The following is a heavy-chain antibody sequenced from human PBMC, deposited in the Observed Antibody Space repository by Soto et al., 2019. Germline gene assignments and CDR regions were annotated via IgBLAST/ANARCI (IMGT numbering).Heavy chain of an antibody. V-gene: IGHV3-30-3*01. J-gene: IGHJ5*02. Sequence: GGSLRLSCAASGFTFSSYAMHWVRQAPGKGLEWVAVISYDGSNKYYADSVKGRFTISRDNSKNTLYLQMNSLRAEDTAVYYCARDPLPSIAAAGTGGPGSWFDPWGQGTLVTVSS. CDR2: ISYDGSNK. CDR3: ARDPLPSIAAAGTGGPGSWFDP. CDR1: GFTFSSYA. D-gene: IGHD6-13*01.